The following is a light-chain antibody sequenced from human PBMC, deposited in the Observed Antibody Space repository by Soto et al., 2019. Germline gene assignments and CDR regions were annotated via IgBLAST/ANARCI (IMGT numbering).Light chain of an antibody. CDR3: NSYPSSSTLPYV. CDR1: SSDVGGYNY. J-gene: IGLJ1*01. V-gene: IGLV2-14*01. Sequence: QSALTQPASVSGSPGQSITISCTGTSSDVGGYNYVSWYQQHPGKAPKVMIYDVSNRPSGVSNRFSGSKSGNTASLTISGLQAEDEADYYCNSYPSSSTLPYVFGTGTKLTVL. CDR2: DVS.